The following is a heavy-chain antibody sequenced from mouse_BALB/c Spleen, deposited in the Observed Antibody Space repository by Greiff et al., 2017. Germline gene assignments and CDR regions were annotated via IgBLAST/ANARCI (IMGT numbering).Heavy chain of an antibody. J-gene: IGHJ3*01. CDR3: ARYAYYG. V-gene: IGHV1-4*01. CDR2: INPSSGYT. CDR1: GYTFTSYT. Sequence: QVHVKQSGAELARPGASVKMSCKASGYTFTSYTMHWVKQRPGQGLEWIGYINPSSGYTNYNQKFKDKATLTADKSSSTAYMQLSSLTSEDSAVYYCARYAYYGWGQGTLVTVSA. D-gene: IGHD1-1*02.